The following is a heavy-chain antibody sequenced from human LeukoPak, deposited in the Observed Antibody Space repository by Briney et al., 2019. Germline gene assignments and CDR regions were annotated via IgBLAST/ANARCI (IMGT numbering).Heavy chain of an antibody. Sequence: SETLSLTCTVSYESISSSSHYWGWIRRPPGKGLEWIGSIDSRRNIHSNPSLDSRATLSVDTSKNQFPLKLSSVTAADTAVYYCARTKYYFDSSDYFFFDPWGQGILVTVSS. CDR2: IDSRRNI. CDR1: YESISSSSHY. CDR3: ARTKYYFDSSDYFFFDP. D-gene: IGHD3-22*01. V-gene: IGHV4-39*01. J-gene: IGHJ5*02.